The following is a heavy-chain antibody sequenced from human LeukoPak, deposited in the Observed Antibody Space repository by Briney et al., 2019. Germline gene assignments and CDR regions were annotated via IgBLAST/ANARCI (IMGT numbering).Heavy chain of an antibody. CDR1: GGSISSSSYY. J-gene: IGHJ4*02. CDR2: IYYSGST. V-gene: IGHV4-39*01. CDR3: ARHVRGLWSGYLYFDY. D-gene: IGHD3-3*01. Sequence: SETLSLTCTVSGGSISSSSYYWGWIRQPPGKGLEWIGSIYYSGSTYYNPSLKSRVTISVDTSKNQFSLKLSSVTAADTAVYYCARHVRGLWSGYLYFDYWGQGTLVTVSS.